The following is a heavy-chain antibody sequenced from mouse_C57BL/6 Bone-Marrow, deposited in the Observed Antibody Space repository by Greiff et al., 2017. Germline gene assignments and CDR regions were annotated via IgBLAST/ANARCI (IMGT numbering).Heavy chain of an antibody. CDR2: INPGNSDT. CDR3: TRETDQDTFDY. CDR1: GYTFTSYW. Sequence: VQLQQSGTVLARPGASVKMSCKTSGYTFTSYWMHWVKQRPGQGLEWIGAINPGNSDTSYNQKFKGKAKLTAVTSASTAYMELSSLTNEDSAVYYCTRETDQDTFDYWGQGTTLTVSS. V-gene: IGHV1-5*01. J-gene: IGHJ2*01. D-gene: IGHD3-2*02.